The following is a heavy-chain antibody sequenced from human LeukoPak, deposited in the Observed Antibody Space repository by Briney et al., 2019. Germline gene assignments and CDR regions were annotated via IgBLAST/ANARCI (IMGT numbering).Heavy chain of an antibody. CDR1: GGSISSYY. CDR2: IYTSGST. V-gene: IGHV4-4*07. D-gene: IGHD2-15*01. CDR3: ARDLGCSGGSCYWNWFDP. Sequence: PSETLSLTCTVSGGSISSYYWSWIRQPAGKGLEWIGRIYTSGSTNYNTSLKSRVTMSVDTSKNQFSLELSSVTAADTAVYYCARDLGCSGGSCYWNWFDPWGQGTLVTVSS. J-gene: IGHJ5*02.